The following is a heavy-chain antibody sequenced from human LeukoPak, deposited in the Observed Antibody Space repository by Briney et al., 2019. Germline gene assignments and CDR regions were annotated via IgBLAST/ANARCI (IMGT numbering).Heavy chain of an antibody. CDR1: GFTFSSYW. CDR2: IKQDGSEK. CDR3: ARDGTDGYSSSWYPVNWFDP. D-gene: IGHD6-13*01. J-gene: IGHJ5*02. Sequence: GGSLRLSCAASGFTFSSYWMSWVRQAPGKGLEWVANIKQDGSEKCYVDSVKGRFTISRDNAKNSLYLQMNSLRAEDTAVYYCARDGTDGYSSSWYPVNWFDPWGQGTLVTVSS. V-gene: IGHV3-7*01.